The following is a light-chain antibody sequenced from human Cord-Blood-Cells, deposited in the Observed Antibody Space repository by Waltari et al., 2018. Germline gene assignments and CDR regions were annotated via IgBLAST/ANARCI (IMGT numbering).Light chain of an antibody. CDR1: SSDVGSYNL. CDR3: SSYTSSSTVV. CDR2: EVS. J-gene: IGLJ2*01. Sequence: QSALTQPASVSGSAGQSITLSCTGTSSDVGSYNLVSWYQQHPGKAPKRMIYEVSKRPSGVSNRFSGSKSGNTASLTISGLQAEDEADYSCSSYTSSSTVVFGGGTKLTVL. V-gene: IGLV2-14*02.